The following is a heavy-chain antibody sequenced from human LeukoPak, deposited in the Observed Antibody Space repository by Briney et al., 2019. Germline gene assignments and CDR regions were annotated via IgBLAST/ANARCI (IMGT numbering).Heavy chain of an antibody. Sequence: SETLSLTCAVYGGSFSGYYWSWIRQPPGKGLEWIGEINHSGSTNYNPSLKSRVTISVDTSKNQFSLKLSSVTAADTAVYYCARAAWRSFDYWGQGTLVTISS. CDR3: ARAAWRSFDY. V-gene: IGHV4-34*01. CDR2: INHSGST. J-gene: IGHJ4*02. CDR1: GGSFSGYY. D-gene: IGHD3-3*01.